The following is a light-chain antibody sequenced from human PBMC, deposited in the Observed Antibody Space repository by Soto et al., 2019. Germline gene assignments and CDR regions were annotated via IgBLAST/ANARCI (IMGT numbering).Light chain of an antibody. V-gene: IGLV2-18*02. CDR2: DVS. J-gene: IGLJ1*01. CDR1: SSDVGGSNG. Sequence: QSVRTQPPSVSGSPGQSVAISCTGTSSDVGGSNGVSWYQQPPGTAPKLMIYDVSNRPAGVPDRCSGSKSGNTAYLTISGLQAEDEGDYYCRSYTRSSTYGFGTGTKLTVL. CDR3: RSYTRSSTYG.